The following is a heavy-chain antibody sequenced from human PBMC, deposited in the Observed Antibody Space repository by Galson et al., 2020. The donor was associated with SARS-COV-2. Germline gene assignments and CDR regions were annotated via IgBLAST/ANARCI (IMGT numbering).Heavy chain of an antibody. CDR1: GDSINSNSYF. CDR2: IYYSGDT. V-gene: IGHV4-39*01. Sequence: SETLSLTCTVSGDSINSNSYFWARIRQPPGKGLEWIGTIYYSGDTYYNPSLKSRLTISVDTSKNQFSLKLSSVTAPDTAVYYCARLVPSGGSSLDYWGRGTLVTVSS. J-gene: IGHJ4*02. D-gene: IGHD6-13*01. CDR3: ARLVPSGGSSLDY.